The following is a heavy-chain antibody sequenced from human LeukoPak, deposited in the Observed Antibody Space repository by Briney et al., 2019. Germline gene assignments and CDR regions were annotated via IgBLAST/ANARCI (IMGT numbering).Heavy chain of an antibody. CDR2: INPNSGGT. J-gene: IGHJ4*02. CDR3: ALIVVVPAAPSNFDY. Sequence: GASVKVSCKASGYTFTGYYMHWVRQAPGQGLEWMGWINPNSGGTNYAQKYHGRVTMTRDTSISTAYMELSRLRSDDAAVYYCALIVVVPAAPSNFDYWGQGTLVTVSS. V-gene: IGHV1-2*02. D-gene: IGHD2-2*01. CDR1: GYTFTGYY.